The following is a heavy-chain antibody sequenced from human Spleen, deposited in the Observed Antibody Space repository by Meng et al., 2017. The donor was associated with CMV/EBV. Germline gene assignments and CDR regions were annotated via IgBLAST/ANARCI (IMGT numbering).Heavy chain of an antibody. Sequence: GESLKISCVASGFSFNNYAMNWVRQAPGKGLEWVSYISETGTYKYYADSVKGRFTISRDNAKNSLYLQMNSLRAEDTAVYFCARDFERRVGYSYGYYYYGMDVWGQGTTVTVSS. CDR2: ISETGTYK. V-gene: IGHV3-21*05. D-gene: IGHD5-18*01. J-gene: IGHJ6*02. CDR1: GFSFNNYA. CDR3: ARDFERRVGYSYGYYYYGMDV.